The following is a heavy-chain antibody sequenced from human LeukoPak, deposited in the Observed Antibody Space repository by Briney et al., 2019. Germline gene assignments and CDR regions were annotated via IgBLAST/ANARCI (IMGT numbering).Heavy chain of an antibody. D-gene: IGHD5-18*01. Sequence: SETLSLTCTVSGGSVSNSLYYWSWIRQPPGKGLEWIGYIYYNGDTNYNPSLKSRVIISIDTSSNQFSLRLNSMTAADTAVYYCARVLRAASWRSYDYWGQESLVTVSS. CDR1: GGSVSNSLYY. CDR2: IYYNGDT. J-gene: IGHJ4*02. CDR3: ARVLRAASWRSYDY. V-gene: IGHV4-61*01.